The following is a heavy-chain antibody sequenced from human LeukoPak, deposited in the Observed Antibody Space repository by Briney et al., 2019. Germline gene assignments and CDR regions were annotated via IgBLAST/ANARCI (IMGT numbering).Heavy chain of an antibody. CDR1: GGSISSYY. D-gene: IGHD2-21*02. J-gene: IGHJ2*01. CDR3: ARDPVVPATSMQFDWYFDL. Sequence: SETLSLTCTVSGGSISSYYWSWIRQPAGKGLEWIGRIYTSGSPYYNPSLKSRVTISVHTSKNQFSLKLSSVTAADTAVYYCARDPVVPATSMQFDWYFDLWGRGTLVTVSP. CDR2: IYTSGSP. V-gene: IGHV4-4*07.